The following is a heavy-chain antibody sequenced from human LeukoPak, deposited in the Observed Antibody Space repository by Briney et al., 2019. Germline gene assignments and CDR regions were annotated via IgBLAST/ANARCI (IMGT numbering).Heavy chain of an antibody. J-gene: IGHJ4*02. Sequence: GGSLRLSCAPYGFTFSNYAMSWVRQAPGKGLEWVSAISGKGVTTYYADTVKGRFTISRDNPKNTLYLQMNSLRAEDTAVYYCAKDQLTTVTTSFDYWGQGTLVTVSS. V-gene: IGHV3-23*01. CDR2: ISGKGVTT. CDR3: AKDQLTTVTTSFDY. D-gene: IGHD4-11*01. CDR1: GFTFSNYA.